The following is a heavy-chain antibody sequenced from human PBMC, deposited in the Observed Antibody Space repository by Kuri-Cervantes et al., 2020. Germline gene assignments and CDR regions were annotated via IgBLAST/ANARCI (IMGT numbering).Heavy chain of an antibody. CDR2: RSYDGSNK. J-gene: IGHJ4*02. Sequence: GESLKISCAASGFTFSSYGMHWVRQAPGKGLEWVAVRSYDGSNKYYADSVKGRFTISRDNSKNTLYLQMNSLRAEDTAVYYCAREEGPLDYWGQGTLVTVSS. CDR3: AREEGPLDY. CDR1: GFTFSSYG. V-gene: IGHV3-30*03.